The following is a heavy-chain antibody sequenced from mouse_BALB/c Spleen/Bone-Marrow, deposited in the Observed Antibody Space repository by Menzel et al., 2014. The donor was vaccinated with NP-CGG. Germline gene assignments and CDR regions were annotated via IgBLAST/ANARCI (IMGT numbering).Heavy chain of an antibody. CDR3: ARRDGDGSSVDD. D-gene: IGHD2-13*01. Sequence: VQLQQSGAELVKPGASVKISCKASGYTFTDYNMDWVKQSHGKSLEWIGDINPNYDSTNYNQKFKGKATLTVDKSSSTAYMELRSLTSEDSGVYYGARRDGDGSSVDDWGQGTTLTVAS. J-gene: IGHJ2*01. V-gene: IGHV1-18*01. CDR1: GYTFTDYN. CDR2: INPNYDST.